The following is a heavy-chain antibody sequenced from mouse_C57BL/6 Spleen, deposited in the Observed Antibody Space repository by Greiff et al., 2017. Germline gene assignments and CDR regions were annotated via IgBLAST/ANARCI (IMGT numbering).Heavy chain of an antibody. D-gene: IGHD4-1*01. V-gene: IGHV1-82*01. CDR3: AITGGYAMDY. J-gene: IGHJ4*01. CDR1: GYAFSSSW. Sequence: VKLMESGPELVKPGASVKISCKASGYAFSSSWMNWVKQRPGKGLEWIGRIYPGDGDTNYNGKFKGKATLTADKSSSTAYMQLSSLTSEDSAVYFCAITGGYAMDYWGQGTSVTVSS. CDR2: IYPGDGDT.